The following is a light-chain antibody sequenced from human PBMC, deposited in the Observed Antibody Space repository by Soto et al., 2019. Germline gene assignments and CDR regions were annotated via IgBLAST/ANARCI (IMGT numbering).Light chain of an antibody. CDR2: HTA. V-gene: IGKV1-33*01. CDR1: QDIKHY. J-gene: IGKJ4*01. CDR3: QQYVNLSFS. Sequence: DIQMTQSPSSLSASVGDIVTITFQASQDIKHYLNWYQQKSGKAPKLLIYHTADLETGVPSRFSGSGSETECFFSINSLHPEDIATYYSQQYVNLSFSFGGGTKVEIK.